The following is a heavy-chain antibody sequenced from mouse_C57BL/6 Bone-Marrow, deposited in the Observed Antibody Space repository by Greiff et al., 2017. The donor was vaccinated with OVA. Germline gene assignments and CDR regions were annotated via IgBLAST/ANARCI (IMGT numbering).Heavy chain of an antibody. J-gene: IGHJ2*01. CDR3: ARITTVVAPHFDY. Sequence: VQLQQSGAELAKPGASVKLSCKASGYTFTSYWMHWVKQRPGQGLEWIGYINPSSGYTKYNQKFKDKATLTADKSSSTAYMQLSSLTYEDSSVYYCARITTVVAPHFDYWGQGTTLTVSS. D-gene: IGHD1-1*01. CDR1: GYTFTSYW. V-gene: IGHV1-7*01. CDR2: INPSSGYT.